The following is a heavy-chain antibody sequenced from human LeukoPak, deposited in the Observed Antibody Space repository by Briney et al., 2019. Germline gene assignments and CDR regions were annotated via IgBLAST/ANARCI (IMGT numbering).Heavy chain of an antibody. Sequence: TGGSLRLSCAASGFTFSSYSMNWVRQAPGKGLEWVSSISSSSSYIYYADSVKGRFTISRDNAKNSLYLQMNSLRAEDTALYYCAKTDYYGSGSYQYYFDYWGQGTLVTVSS. D-gene: IGHD3-10*01. J-gene: IGHJ4*02. CDR2: ISSSSSYI. CDR1: GFTFSSYS. V-gene: IGHV3-21*04. CDR3: AKTDYYGSGSYQYYFDY.